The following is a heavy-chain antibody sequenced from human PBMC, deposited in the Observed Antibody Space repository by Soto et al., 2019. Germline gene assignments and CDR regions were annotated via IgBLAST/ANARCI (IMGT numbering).Heavy chain of an antibody. J-gene: IGHJ4*02. D-gene: IGHD6-19*01. CDR2: IYYTGRT. CDR3: AIGPEQFQLLWPFALSYFDS. CDR1: GVSISRSNW. V-gene: IGHV4-4*02. Sequence: SETLSLTCSVSGVSISRSNWWTWVRQAPGKGLEWMGYIYYTGRTSYNPSLKNRLTISIDSSEKQFSLKLTSVTAADTAVYFCAIGPEQFQLLWPFALSYFDSWGQGALVTVSS.